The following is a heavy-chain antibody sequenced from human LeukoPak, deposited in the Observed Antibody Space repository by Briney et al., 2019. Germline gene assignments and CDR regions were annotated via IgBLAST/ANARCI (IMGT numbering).Heavy chain of an antibody. CDR3: AKDLVTGSLDY. J-gene: IGHJ4*02. D-gene: IGHD3-10*01. CDR1: GFTFSSYW. CDR2: IKQDGSEK. Sequence: GGSLRLSCATSGFTFSSYWMSWVRQAPGKGLEWVANIKQDGSEKYYVDSVKGRFTISRDSAENSLYLQMNSLRAEDTAIYYCAKDLVTGSLDYWGQGTLVTVSS. V-gene: IGHV3-7*03.